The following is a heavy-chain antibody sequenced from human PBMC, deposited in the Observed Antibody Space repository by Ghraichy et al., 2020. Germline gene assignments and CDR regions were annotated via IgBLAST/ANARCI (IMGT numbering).Heavy chain of an antibody. CDR2: IKQDGSEK. CDR1: GFTFSSYW. D-gene: IGHD2-2*02. J-gene: IGHJ6*02. CDR3: ARDGWGYCSSTSCYTARYYYYYYGMDV. Sequence: LSLTCAASGFTFSSYWMSWVRQAPGKGLEWVANIKQDGSEKYYVDSVKVRFTISRDNAKNSLYLQMNSLRAEDTAVYYCARDGWGYCSSTSCYTARYYYYYYGMDVWGQGTTVTISS. V-gene: IGHV3-7*03.